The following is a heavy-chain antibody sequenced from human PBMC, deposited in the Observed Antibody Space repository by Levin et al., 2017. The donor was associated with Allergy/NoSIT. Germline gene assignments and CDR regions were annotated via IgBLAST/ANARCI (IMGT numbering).Heavy chain of an antibody. V-gene: IGHV3-66*01. J-gene: IGHJ4*02. D-gene: IGHD3-22*01. CDR2: IYSGGET. CDR1: GFTVSTKY. CDR3: ATSGYYDSSLDD. Sequence: GESLKISCAGSGFTVSTKYMTWVRQAPGKGLEWVSVIYSGGETCYAGSVKGRFSISRDISKNTVSLKMNGLRPEDTAVYYCATSGYYDSSLDDWGQGTLVTVSS.